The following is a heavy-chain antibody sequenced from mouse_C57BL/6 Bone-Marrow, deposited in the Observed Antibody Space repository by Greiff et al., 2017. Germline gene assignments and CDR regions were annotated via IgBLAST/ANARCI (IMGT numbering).Heavy chain of an antibody. V-gene: IGHV1-81*01. CDR3: SRLYYESGGFAY. CDR1: GYTFTSYG. CDR2: IYPRSGNT. D-gene: IGHD2-4*01. Sequence: QVQLQQSGAELARPGASVKLSCKASGYTFTSYGISWVKQRTGQGLEWIGEIYPRSGNTYYNEKFKGQATLTADKSYSTAYMELRSLTSEDSAVYFCSRLYYESGGFAYWGQGTLVTVSA. J-gene: IGHJ3*01.